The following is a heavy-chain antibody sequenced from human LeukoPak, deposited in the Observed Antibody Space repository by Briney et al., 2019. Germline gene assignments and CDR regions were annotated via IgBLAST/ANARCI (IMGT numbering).Heavy chain of an antibody. Sequence: PGGSLRLSCAASGFTFSSYGMHWVRQAPGKGLEWVAVISYDGSNKYYADSVKGRFTISRDNSKNTLHLQMNSLRAEDTAVYYCAKDPDIVVVPAAPSFDYWGQGTLVTVSS. J-gene: IGHJ4*02. CDR1: GFTFSSYG. V-gene: IGHV3-30*18. D-gene: IGHD2-2*01. CDR3: AKDPDIVVVPAAPSFDY. CDR2: ISYDGSNK.